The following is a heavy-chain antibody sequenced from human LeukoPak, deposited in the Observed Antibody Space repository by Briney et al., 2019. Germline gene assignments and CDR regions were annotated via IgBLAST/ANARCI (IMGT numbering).Heavy chain of an antibody. D-gene: IGHD6-19*01. Sequence: GGSLRLSCADSGFSFSSYEMNWVRQAPGKGLEWISYISSGSITFYADSEKGRFTISRDNARNSLYLQMSSLRAEDTAVYYCASTRSTSDWYTRGFEYWGQGTLVTVSS. CDR1: GFSFSSYE. V-gene: IGHV3-48*03. CDR3: ASTRSTSDWYTRGFEY. J-gene: IGHJ4*02. CDR2: ISSGSIT.